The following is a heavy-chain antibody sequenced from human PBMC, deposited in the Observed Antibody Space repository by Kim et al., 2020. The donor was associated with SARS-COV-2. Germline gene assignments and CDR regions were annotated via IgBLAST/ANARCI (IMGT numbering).Heavy chain of an antibody. V-gene: IGHV4-59*08. Sequence: SETLSLTCTVSGGSISSYYWSWIRQPPGKGLEWIGYIYYSGSTNYNPSLKSRVTISVDTSKNQFSLKLSSVTAADTAVYYCARHYLEYYSEYYFDYWGQGPLVTVSS. CDR1: GGSISSYY. D-gene: IGHD3-10*01. CDR2: IYYSGST. J-gene: IGHJ4*02. CDR3: ARHYLEYYSEYYFDY.